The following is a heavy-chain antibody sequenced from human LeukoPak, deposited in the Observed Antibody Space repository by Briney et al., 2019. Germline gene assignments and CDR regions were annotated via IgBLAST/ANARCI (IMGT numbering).Heavy chain of an antibody. CDR1: GYSISSGYY. CDR2: IYHSGST. V-gene: IGHV4-38-2*01. CDR3: ARRYRSDWFDP. D-gene: IGHD5-12*01. Sequence: PSETLSLTCAVSGYSISSGYYWGWIRQPPGKGLEWIGCIYHSGSTYYNPSLKSRVTISVDTSKNQFSLKLSSVTAADTAVYYCARRYRSDWFDPWGQGTLVTVSS. J-gene: IGHJ5*02.